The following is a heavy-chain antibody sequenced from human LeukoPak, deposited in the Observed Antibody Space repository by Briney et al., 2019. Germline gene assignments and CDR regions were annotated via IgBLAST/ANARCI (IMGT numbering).Heavy chain of an antibody. V-gene: IGHV3-7*01. Sequence: GGSLRLSCVASGFSFSDYRMSWVRQAPGKGLEWVANIKQDGSETDYVDSVKGRFTVSRDNAINSLYLQMDSLRAEDTAVYYCTRYQLINWFVGWFAPWGQGTLVTVSS. CDR2: IKQDGSET. J-gene: IGHJ5*02. CDR1: GFSFSDYR. D-gene: IGHD1-1*01. CDR3: TRYQLINWFVGWFAP.